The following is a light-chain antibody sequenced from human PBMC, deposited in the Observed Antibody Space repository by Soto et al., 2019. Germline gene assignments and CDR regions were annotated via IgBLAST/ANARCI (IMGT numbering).Light chain of an antibody. V-gene: IGKV1-5*03. CDR2: KAS. CDR3: QQYNSYSDWT. J-gene: IGKJ1*01. CDR1: QSISSW. Sequence: DIQKTQSPSTLSASVGDRVTITCRASQSISSWLAWYQQKPGKAPKLLIYKASSLESGVPSRFSGSGSGTEFPLTISSLQPDDFATYCCQQYNSYSDWTFGQGTKVEIK.